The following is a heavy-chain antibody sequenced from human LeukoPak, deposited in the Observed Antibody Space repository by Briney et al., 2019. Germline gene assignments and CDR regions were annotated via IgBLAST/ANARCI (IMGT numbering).Heavy chain of an antibody. CDR2: FNPNSGGT. CDR1: GYTFTGYY. V-gene: IGHV1-2*02. D-gene: IGHD3-10*01. CDR3: ARDRMVRGVMPAY. J-gene: IGHJ4*02. Sequence: GASVKVSCKASGYTFTGYYMHWVRQAPGQGLEWMGWFNPNSGGTNYAQKFQGRVTMTRDTSISTAYMELSRLRSDDTAVYYCARDRMVRGVMPAYWGQGTLVTVSS.